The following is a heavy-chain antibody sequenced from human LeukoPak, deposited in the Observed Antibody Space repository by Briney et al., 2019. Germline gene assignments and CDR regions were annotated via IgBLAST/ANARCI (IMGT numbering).Heavy chain of an antibody. V-gene: IGHV3-9*01. D-gene: IGHD1-26*01. Sequence: GGSLRLSCAASGFTFDDYALHWVRQAPGKGLEWVSGISWNSGSIGYADSVKGRFTISRDNAKNSLYLQMNSLRVEDTAVYYCAARSSGNPYFWGQGTLVTVSS. CDR3: AARSSGNPYF. J-gene: IGHJ4*02. CDR1: GFTFDDYA. CDR2: ISWNSGSI.